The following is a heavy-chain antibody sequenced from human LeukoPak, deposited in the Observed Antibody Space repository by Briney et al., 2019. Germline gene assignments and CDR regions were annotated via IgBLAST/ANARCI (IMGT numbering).Heavy chain of an antibody. CDR1: GYTFTSYD. CDR2: MNPNSGNT. J-gene: IGHJ6*03. V-gene: IGHV1-8*03. Sequence: ASVKVSCKASGYTFTSYDINWVRQATGQGLEWMGWMNPNSGNTGYAQKFQGRVTITRNTSISTAYMELSSLRSEDTAVYYCARGRRYCSGGSCVPTTYYTDVWGKGTTVTVSS. CDR3: ARGRRYCSGGSCVPTTYYTDV. D-gene: IGHD2-15*01.